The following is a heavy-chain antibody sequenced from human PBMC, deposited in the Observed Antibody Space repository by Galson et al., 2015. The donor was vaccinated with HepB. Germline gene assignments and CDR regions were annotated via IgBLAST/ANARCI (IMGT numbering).Heavy chain of an antibody. V-gene: IGHV3-11*06. CDR1: GFNFGDYY. CDR2: ISNTRGYT. J-gene: IGHJ4*02. D-gene: IGHD3-3*01. Sequence: SLRLSCAASGFNFGDYYMSWIRQAPGKGLEWVSYISNTRGYTNYADSVRGRFTISRDSARNSLFLQMNSLRDEDTAVYYCARIYDFWTGPHFDSWGPGTLVAVSS. CDR3: ARIYDFWTGPHFDS.